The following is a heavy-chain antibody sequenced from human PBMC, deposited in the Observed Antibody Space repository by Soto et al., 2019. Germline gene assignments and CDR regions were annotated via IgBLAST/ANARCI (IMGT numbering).Heavy chain of an antibody. V-gene: IGHV1-24*01. CDR3: STVGSGCSPYYFHY. CDR1: GYTLTELS. CDR2: FDPEDGET. Sequence: ASVKVSCKVSGYTLTELSMHWVRQAPGKGLEWMGGFDPEDGETIYAQKFQGRATMTEDTSTDTAYMELSSLRSEDTAVYYFSTVGSGCSPYYFHYWGQAILVTVSS. J-gene: IGHJ4*02. D-gene: IGHD6-19*01.